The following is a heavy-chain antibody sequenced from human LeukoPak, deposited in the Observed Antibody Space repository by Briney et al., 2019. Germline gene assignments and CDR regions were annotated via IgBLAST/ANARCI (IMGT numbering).Heavy chain of an antibody. J-gene: IGHJ3*02. CDR1: GDSVSSNSAT. Sequence: SQTLSLTCGISGDSVSSNSATWNWIRQSPSRGLEWLGRTYYKSKGYNDYAVSVKSRITINSDTSKNQFSLQLNSVTPEDTAVYYCARVSSPWSPRDAFDIWGQGTMVTVSS. CDR2: TYYKSKGYN. CDR3: ARVSSPWSPRDAFDI. D-gene: IGHD1-26*01. V-gene: IGHV6-1*01.